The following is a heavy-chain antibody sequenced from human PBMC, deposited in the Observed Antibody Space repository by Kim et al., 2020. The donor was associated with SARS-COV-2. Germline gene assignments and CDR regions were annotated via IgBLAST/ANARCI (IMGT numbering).Heavy chain of an antibody. Sequence: TAYDASVKGRFTISRYDSKNTAYLQMNSLKTEDTAVYYCTRDGYNYWFDYWGQGTLVTVSS. J-gene: IGHJ4*02. V-gene: IGHV3-73*01. D-gene: IGHD5-12*01. CDR2: T. CDR3: TRDGYNYWFDY.